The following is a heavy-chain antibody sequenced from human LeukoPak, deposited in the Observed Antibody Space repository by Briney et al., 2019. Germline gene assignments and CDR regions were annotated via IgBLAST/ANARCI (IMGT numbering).Heavy chain of an antibody. CDR1: GYSFTNYW. CDR3: GRHGWRNSALRLGELSLSYYYYMDV. Sequence: KPGESLKISCKVSGYSFTNYWIGWVRQMPGKGLEWMGIIYPGDSDTRYSPSFQGQVTISADKSISTAYLQWSSLKASDTAMYYCGRHGWRNSALRLGELSLSYYYYMDVWGKGTTVTISS. V-gene: IGHV5-51*01. D-gene: IGHD3-16*02. J-gene: IGHJ6*03. CDR2: IYPGDSDT.